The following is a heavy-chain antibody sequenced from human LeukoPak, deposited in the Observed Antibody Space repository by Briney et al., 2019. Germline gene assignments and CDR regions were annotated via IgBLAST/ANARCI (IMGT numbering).Heavy chain of an antibody. J-gene: IGHJ4*02. CDR3: TKGGISSWDYFDY. Sequence: PGGSLRLSCAASGFSFSSYGMHWVRQAPGKGLEWVAFVRYDGSNKYEDSVRGRFTISRDNSKNTMYLQMNGLRAEDTAVYYCTKGGISSWDYFDYWGQGTLVTVSS. CDR2: VRYDGSNK. CDR1: GFSFSSYG. D-gene: IGHD6-13*01. V-gene: IGHV3-30*02.